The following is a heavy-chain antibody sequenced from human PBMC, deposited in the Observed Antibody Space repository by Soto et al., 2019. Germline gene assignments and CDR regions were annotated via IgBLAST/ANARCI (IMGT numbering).Heavy chain of an antibody. CDR3: ARSGYCSGGSCYWGEANNWFDP. D-gene: IGHD2-15*01. Sequence: SETLSLTCTVSGGSISSYYWSWIRQPPGKGLEWIGYIYYSGSTNYNPSLKSRVTISVDTSKNQFSLKLSSVTAADTAVYYCARSGYCSGGSCYWGEANNWFDPWGQGTLVTVSS. CDR2: IYYSGST. CDR1: GGSISSYY. J-gene: IGHJ5*02. V-gene: IGHV4-59*08.